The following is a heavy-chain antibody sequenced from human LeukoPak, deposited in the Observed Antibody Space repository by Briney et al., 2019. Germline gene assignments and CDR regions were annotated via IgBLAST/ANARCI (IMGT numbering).Heavy chain of an antibody. V-gene: IGHV2-5*02. CDR2: IYWDDDK. J-gene: IGHJ5*02. Sequence: ESGPTLVKPTQTLTLTCTFSGFSLRTSGVGVGWIRQPPGKALEWLALIYWDDDKRYSPSLKSRLTITKDTPKNQVVLTMTNMDPVDTATYYCAHSMVRRVSRWFDPWGQGTLVTVSS. D-gene: IGHD3-10*01. CDR3: AHSMVRRVSRWFDP. CDR1: GFSLRTSGVG.